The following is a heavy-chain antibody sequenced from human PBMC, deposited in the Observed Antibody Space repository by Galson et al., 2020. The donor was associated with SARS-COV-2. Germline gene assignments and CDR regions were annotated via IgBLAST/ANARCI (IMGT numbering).Heavy chain of an antibody. CDR1: GYSFTSYW. D-gene: IGHD2-2*01. J-gene: IGHJ6*03. CDR2: IDPSDSYT. CDR3: AREYCSSTSCSVYYYYYYMDV. V-gene: IGHV5-10-1*01. Sequence: GESLKISCKGSGYSFTSYWISWVRQMPGKGLEWMGRIDPSDSYTNYSPSFQGHVTISADKSISTAYLQWSSLKASDTAMYYYAREYCSSTSCSVYYYYYYMDVWGKGTTVTVSS.